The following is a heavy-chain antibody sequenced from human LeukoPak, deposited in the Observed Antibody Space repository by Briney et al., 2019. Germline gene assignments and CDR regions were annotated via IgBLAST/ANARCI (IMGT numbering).Heavy chain of an antibody. D-gene: IGHD3-9*01. Sequence: SETLSLTCTVSGGSISSYYWSWIRQPPGKGLEWIGYIYYSGSINYNPSLKSRVTISVDTSKNQFSLKLSSVTAADTAVYYCARDTQGLRATYYDILTGPGTGYYYGMDVWGQGTTVTVSS. CDR2: IYYSGSI. CDR1: GGSISSYY. CDR3: ARDTQGLRATYYDILTGPGTGYYYGMDV. J-gene: IGHJ6*02. V-gene: IGHV4-59*01.